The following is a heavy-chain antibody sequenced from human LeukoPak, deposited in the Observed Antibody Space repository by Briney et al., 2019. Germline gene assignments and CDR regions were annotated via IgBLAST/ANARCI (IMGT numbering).Heavy chain of an antibody. CDR3: ASGPYPAAGTDHQFDY. CDR1: GGSISSYY. D-gene: IGHD6-13*01. Sequence: TSETLSLTCTVSGGSISSYYWSWIRQPPGKGLEWIGYIYYSGSTKYNPSLKSRVTISVDTSKNQFSLKVSSVTAEDTAVYYCASGPYPAAGTDHQFDYWGQGTLVTVSS. J-gene: IGHJ4*02. CDR2: IYYSGST. V-gene: IGHV4-59*01.